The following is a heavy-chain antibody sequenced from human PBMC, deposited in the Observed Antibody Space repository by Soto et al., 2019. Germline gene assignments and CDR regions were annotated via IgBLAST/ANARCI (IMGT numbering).Heavy chain of an antibody. J-gene: IGHJ6*02. Sequence: QVQLVQSGAEVKKPGSSVKVSCKASGGTFSSYTISWVRQAPGQGLEWMGRIIPNLGIANYAQKFQGRVTITADKSTSTAYMELSSLRSEYTAVYYCASLMSSGYYYGMDVWGQGTTVTVSS. D-gene: IGHD3-10*01. V-gene: IGHV1-69*02. CDR1: GGTFSSYT. CDR3: ASLMSSGYYYGMDV. CDR2: IIPNLGIA.